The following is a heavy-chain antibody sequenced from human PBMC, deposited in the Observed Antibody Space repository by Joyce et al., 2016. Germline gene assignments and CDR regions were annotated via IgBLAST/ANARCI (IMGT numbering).Heavy chain of an antibody. J-gene: IGHJ4*02. Sequence: EVHLVESGGGLVQPGGSLRLSCATSGFTLSDHYMDWVRQAPGKGLEWVGRTKNKVNSYTTEYAASGKGRFTVSRDDSQHSLSLQMNSLKTEDTAVYYCVSLQWWVPYWGQGTLVTVSS. CDR3: VSLQWWVPY. V-gene: IGHV3-72*01. CDR1: GFTLSDHY. D-gene: IGHD6-19*01. CDR2: TKNKVNSYTT.